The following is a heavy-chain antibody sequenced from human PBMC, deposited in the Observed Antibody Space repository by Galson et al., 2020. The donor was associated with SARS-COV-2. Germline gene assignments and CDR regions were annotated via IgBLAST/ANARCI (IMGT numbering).Heavy chain of an antibody. Sequence: GESLKISCKASGYTFTSYGISWVRQAPGQGLEWMGWISAYNGNTNYAQKLQGRVTMTTDTSTSTAYMELRSLRSDDTAVYYCARDPRSYPTTCDYWGQGTLVTVSS. J-gene: IGHJ4*02. CDR1: GYTFTSYG. V-gene: IGHV1-18*01. D-gene: IGHD1-26*01. CDR3: ARDPRSYPTTCDY. CDR2: ISAYNGNT.